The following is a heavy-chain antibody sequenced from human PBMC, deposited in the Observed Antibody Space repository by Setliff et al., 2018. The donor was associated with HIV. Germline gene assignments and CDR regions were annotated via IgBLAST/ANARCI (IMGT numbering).Heavy chain of an antibody. CDR2: LYSGGST. Sequence: PGGSLRLSCAASGLAVGANYMSWVRQAPGKGLECVSILYSGGSTYYSDSVKGRFTISRDKSKNTVYLQMNSLRLEDTAVYYCAKADDGAAAGPGPWGQGTLVTVSS. D-gene: IGHD6-13*01. CDR1: GLAVGANY. CDR3: AKADDGAAAGPGP. V-gene: IGHV3-53*05. J-gene: IGHJ5*02.